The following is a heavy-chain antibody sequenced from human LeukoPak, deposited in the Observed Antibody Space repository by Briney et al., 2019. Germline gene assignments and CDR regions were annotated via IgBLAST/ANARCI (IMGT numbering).Heavy chain of an antibody. CDR2: IYSGGST. J-gene: IGHJ4*02. D-gene: IGHD3-10*01. CDR1: GFTVSSNY. V-gene: IGHV3-66*02. Sequence: PGGSLRLSCAASGFTVSSNYMSWVRQAPGKGLEWVSVIYSGGSTYYADSVKGRFTISRDNSKNTLYLQMNSLRAEDTAVYYCARSRPYPYRGYYFDYWGQGTLVTVSS. CDR3: ARSRPYPYRGYYFDY.